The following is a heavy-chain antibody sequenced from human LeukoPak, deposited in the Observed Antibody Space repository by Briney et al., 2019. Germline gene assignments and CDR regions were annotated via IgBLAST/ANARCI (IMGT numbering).Heavy chain of an antibody. V-gene: IGHV3-23*01. D-gene: IGHD3-16*01. Sequence: GGSLRLSCAASGFTFSSHAMSWVRQAPGKGLEWVSAISGSGGSTYYAESVKGRFTISRDNFKNTLSLQMNSLRADDTAIYYCAKDHYDNWFDPWGQGTLVTVSS. J-gene: IGHJ5*02. CDR2: ISGSGGST. CDR1: GFTFSSHA. CDR3: AKDHYDNWFDP.